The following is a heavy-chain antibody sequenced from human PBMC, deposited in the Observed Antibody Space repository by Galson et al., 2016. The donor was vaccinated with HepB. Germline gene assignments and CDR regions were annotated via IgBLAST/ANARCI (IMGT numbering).Heavy chain of an antibody. V-gene: IGHV4-39*01. CDR3: ASSDWFRYFDY. CDR1: GGSISSSNYY. Sequence: SETLSLTCTVSGGSISSSNYYWGWIRQPPGKGLEWIGSIYYSGGTYYNPSLKSRVTMSVDTSKNQFSLKLSSVTAADTAVYYCASSDWFRYFDYWGQGTLVTVSS. D-gene: IGHD3-9*01. CDR2: IYYSGGT. J-gene: IGHJ4*02.